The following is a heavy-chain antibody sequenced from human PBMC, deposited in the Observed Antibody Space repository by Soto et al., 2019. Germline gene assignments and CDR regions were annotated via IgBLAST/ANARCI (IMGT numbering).Heavy chain of an antibody. V-gene: IGHV1-69*05. J-gene: IGHJ4*02. CDR1: GGTFSSYA. CDR2: IIPIFGTA. CDR3: ARDLPQYYYDSSGSNGY. D-gene: IGHD3-22*01. Sequence: SVKVSCKASGGTFSSYAISWVRQAPGQGLEWMGGIIPIFGTANYAQKFQGRVTMTRDTSTSTVYMELSSLRSEDTAVYYCARDLPQYYYDSSGSNGYWGQGTLVTVSS.